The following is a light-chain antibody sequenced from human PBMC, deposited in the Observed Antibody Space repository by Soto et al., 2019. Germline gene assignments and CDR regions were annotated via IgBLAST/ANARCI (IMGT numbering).Light chain of an antibody. J-gene: IGKJ2*01. CDR3: QQYNNWPPGT. CDR2: GAS. Sequence: EIVMTQSPATLSVSPGERATLSCRASQSVSSNLAWYQQKPGQAPRLLIYGASTRATGIPATFGGSGSGTEFTLTISGLQSEDFAVYYCQQYNNWPPGTFGQGTKLEIK. CDR1: QSVSSN. V-gene: IGKV3-15*01.